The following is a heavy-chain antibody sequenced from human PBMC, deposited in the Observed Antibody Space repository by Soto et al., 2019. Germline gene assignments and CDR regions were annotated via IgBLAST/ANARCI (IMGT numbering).Heavy chain of an antibody. V-gene: IGHV1-69*13. J-gene: IGHJ5*02. D-gene: IGHD6-13*01. Sequence: ASVKVSCKASGGTFSSYAISWVRQAPGQGLEWMGGIIPIFGTANYAQKFQGRVTITADESTSTAYMELSSLRSEDTAVYYCARTYSSSWYEGNWFDPWGQGTLVTVSS. CDR3: ARTYSSSWYEGNWFDP. CDR2: IIPIFGTA. CDR1: GGTFSSYA.